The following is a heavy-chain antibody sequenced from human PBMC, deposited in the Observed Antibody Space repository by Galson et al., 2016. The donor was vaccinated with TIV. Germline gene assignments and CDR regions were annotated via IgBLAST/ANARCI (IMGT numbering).Heavy chain of an antibody. CDR3: FIGHYSDS. Sequence: SLRLSCAASGFAFRRFWMSWVRQAPGKGLEWVANIEEDGSETYYVDSVKGRFTISRDNAKNSLHLQMNSLRAEDTAVYYCFIGHYSDSWGQGTLVTVSS. V-gene: IGHV3-7*01. D-gene: IGHD3-16*02. CDR1: GFAFRRFW. J-gene: IGHJ4*02. CDR2: IEEDGSET.